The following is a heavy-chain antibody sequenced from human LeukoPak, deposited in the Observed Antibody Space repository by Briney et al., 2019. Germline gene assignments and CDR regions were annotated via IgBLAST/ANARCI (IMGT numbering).Heavy chain of an antibody. CDR1: GGSISSYY. V-gene: IGHV4-4*07. D-gene: IGHD4-23*01. Sequence: PSETLSLTCTVSGGSISSYYWSWIRQPAGKGLEWIGRIYTSGSTNYNPSLKSRVTISVDTSKNQFSLKLSSVTAADTAVYYCARDYGGNRFRYFDLWGRGTLVTVSS. J-gene: IGHJ2*01. CDR2: IYTSGST. CDR3: ARDYGGNRFRYFDL.